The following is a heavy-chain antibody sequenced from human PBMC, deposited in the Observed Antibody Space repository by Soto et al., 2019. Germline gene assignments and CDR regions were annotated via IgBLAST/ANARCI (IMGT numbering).Heavy chain of an antibody. CDR2: LSGGGDST. J-gene: IGHJ3*02. CDR3: AKKGLGSLTKYCSDVCCHYACDM. V-gene: IGHV3-23*01. Sequence: EVHLLESGGGLVQPGGSLRLSCAASGFTFSYYAMSGVRQATGQWMEWVSTLSGGGDSTYNAGSVQGRFTISRDNSKNTLYLQINRLRAEDTAVYYCAKKGLGSLTKYCSDVCCHYACDMWGQGTMVTVSS. D-gene: IGHD2-15*01. CDR1: GFTFSYYA.